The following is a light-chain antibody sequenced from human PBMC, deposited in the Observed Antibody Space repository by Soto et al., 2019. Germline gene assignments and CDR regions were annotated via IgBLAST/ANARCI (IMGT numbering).Light chain of an antibody. CDR2: NNN. J-gene: IGLJ3*02. CDR3: AAWDDSLNGWV. V-gene: IGLV1-44*01. Sequence: QSVLTQPPSPSGTPGQRVTISRSGSSSNIGSNTVNWYQQLPGTTPKLLIYNNNQRPSGVPDRFSGSKSGTSASLAISGLQSEDEADYYCAAWDDSLNGWVFGGGTKLTVL. CDR1: SSNIGSNT.